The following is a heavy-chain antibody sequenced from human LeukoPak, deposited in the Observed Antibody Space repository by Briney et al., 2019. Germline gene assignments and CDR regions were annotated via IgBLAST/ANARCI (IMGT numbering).Heavy chain of an antibody. CDR1: GFTFSSYW. CDR3: ARGVGYYDILTGYFFDP. CDR2: INSDGSST. J-gene: IGHJ5*02. Sequence: GGSLRLSCAASGFTFSSYWMHWVRQAPGKGLVWVSRINSDGSSTSYADSVKGRFTISRDNAKNTLYLQMNSLRAEDTAVYYCARGVGYYDILTGYFFDPWGQGTLVTLSS. V-gene: IGHV3-74*01. D-gene: IGHD3-9*01.